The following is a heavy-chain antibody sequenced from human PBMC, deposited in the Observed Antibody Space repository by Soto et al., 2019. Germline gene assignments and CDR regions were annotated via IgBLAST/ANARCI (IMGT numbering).Heavy chain of an antibody. Sequence: EVQLVESGGGLVQPGGSLRLSCAASGFTFSSYWMSWVRQAPEKGLEWVANIKQDGNDLYFVDSVKGRFTISRDNAKNSQHLHMSSLRAEDTGVYYCASTIFRVVTHSSYMDVWGKGTTVTVSS. V-gene: IGHV3-7*01. CDR3: ASTIFRVVTHSSYMDV. J-gene: IGHJ6*03. D-gene: IGHD3-3*01. CDR1: GFTFSSYW. CDR2: IKQDGNDL.